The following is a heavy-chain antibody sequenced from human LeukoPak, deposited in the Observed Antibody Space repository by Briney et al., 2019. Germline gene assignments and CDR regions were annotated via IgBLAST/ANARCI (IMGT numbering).Heavy chain of an antibody. Sequence: SETLSLTCTVSGGSISSYYWSWIRQPPGKGLEWIGYIYYSGSTNYNPSLKSRVTISVDTSKNQFSLKLSSVTAADTAVYYCARGSPGGVTPGYWGQGTLVTVSS. D-gene: IGHD2-21*02. CDR3: ARGSPGGVTPGY. CDR2: IYYSGST. J-gene: IGHJ4*02. V-gene: IGHV4-59*01. CDR1: GGSISSYY.